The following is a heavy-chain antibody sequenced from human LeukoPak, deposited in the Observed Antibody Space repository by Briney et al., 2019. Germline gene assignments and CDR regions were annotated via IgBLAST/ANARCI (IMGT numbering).Heavy chain of an antibody. D-gene: IGHD3-22*01. CDR1: GYTFTGYY. J-gene: IGHJ5*02. Sequence: GASVKVSCKASGYTFTGYYMHWVRQAPGQGLEWMGWINPNSGGTNYAQKFQGRVTMTRDTSISTAYMELSRLRSDDTAVYYCARSDYDSSGYGGPWGQGTLVTASS. CDR3: ARSDYDSSGYGGP. CDR2: INPNSGGT. V-gene: IGHV1-2*02.